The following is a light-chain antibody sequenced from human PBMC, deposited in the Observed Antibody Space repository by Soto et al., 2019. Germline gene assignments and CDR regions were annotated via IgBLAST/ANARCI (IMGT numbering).Light chain of an antibody. CDR2: DAS. V-gene: IGKV3D-11*01. Sequence: VLTQSPAILSLSPGERATLSCRASQGIGNFLAWYQQKPGQAPRLLIYDASNRATGIPARFSGSGSDTDFTLTIDSLEPEDSAVYYCQQRNFWPLTFGPGTRVEIK. J-gene: IGKJ3*01. CDR1: QGIGNF. CDR3: QQRNFWPLT.